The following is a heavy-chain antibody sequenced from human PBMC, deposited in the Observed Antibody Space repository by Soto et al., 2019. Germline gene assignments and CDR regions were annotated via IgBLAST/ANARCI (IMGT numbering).Heavy chain of an antibody. CDR3: ARNREGYYFDY. J-gene: IGHJ4*02. V-gene: IGHV1-69*12. Sequence: QVQLVQSGAEVKEPGSSVKVSCKTSGGTFSSNGLSWVRQAPGQGPEWVGGIIPIFDLVTYAQKFQGRVTITADESTSTAYMDLSSLRSEDTAVYYCARNREGYYFDYRGQGTLVTVSS. CDR1: GGTFSSNG. CDR2: IIPIFDLV.